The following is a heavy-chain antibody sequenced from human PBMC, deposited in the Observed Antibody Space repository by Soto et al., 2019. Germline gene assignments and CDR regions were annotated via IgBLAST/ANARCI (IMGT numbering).Heavy chain of an antibody. CDR1: GGIFSSYA. J-gene: IGHJ4*02. Sequence: ASVTVSRKASGGIFSSYAISWVRQAPGQGLEWMGGIIPIRGIANYAQKLQVRVTITADKSTSTAYMELNSLRSEDTAVYYCARGLDYDILTGYYDYWGQGTLVTVSS. V-gene: IGHV1-69*10. CDR3: ARGLDYDILTGYYDY. CDR2: IIPIRGIA. D-gene: IGHD3-9*01.